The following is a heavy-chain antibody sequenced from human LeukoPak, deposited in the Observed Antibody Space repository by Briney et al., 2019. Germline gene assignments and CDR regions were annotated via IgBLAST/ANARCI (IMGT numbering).Heavy chain of an antibody. CDR1: GYTFSNND. Sequence: ASVKVSCKASGYTFSNNDINWVRQATGQGLEWMGWINPNSGGTNYAQKFQGRVTMTRDTSISTAYMELSRLRSDDTAVYYCARSSEWELLDYWGQGTLVTVSS. D-gene: IGHD1-26*01. V-gene: IGHV1-2*02. CDR3: ARSSEWELLDY. CDR2: INPNSGGT. J-gene: IGHJ4*02.